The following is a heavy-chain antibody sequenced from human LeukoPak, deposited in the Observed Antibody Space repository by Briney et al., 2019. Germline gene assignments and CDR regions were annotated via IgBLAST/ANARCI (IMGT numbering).Heavy chain of an antibody. CDR2: ISSSSSYI. Sequence: GGSLRLSCAASGFTFSSYSMNWVRQAPGKGLEWVSSISSSSSYIYYADSVKGRFTISRDNSKNSLYLQMNSLRAEDTAVYYCARAAAETGAFRDNWFDPWGQGTLVTVSS. CDR1: GFTFSSYS. J-gene: IGHJ5*02. V-gene: IGHV3-21*01. CDR3: ARAAAETGAFRDNWFDP. D-gene: IGHD6-19*01.